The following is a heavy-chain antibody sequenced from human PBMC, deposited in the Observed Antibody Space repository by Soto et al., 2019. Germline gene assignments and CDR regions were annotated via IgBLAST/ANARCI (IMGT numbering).Heavy chain of an antibody. J-gene: IGHJ4*02. D-gene: IGHD4-4*01. CDR1: GFSFSSAW. CDR2: MNEDGSER. V-gene: IGHV3-7*03. Sequence: EVQLVESGGGLVQPGGSLRLSCAVSGFSFSSAWMTWIRQAPGKGLERVAIMNEDGSERYYVDSVKGRFTISRDNAKNALFLQMNSLRVEDTAVSFCARDRAYSRFDYWGQGSLVTVSS. CDR3: ARDRAYSRFDY.